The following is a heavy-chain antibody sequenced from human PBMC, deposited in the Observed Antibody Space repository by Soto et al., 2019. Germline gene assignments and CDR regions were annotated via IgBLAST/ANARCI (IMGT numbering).Heavy chain of an antibody. J-gene: IGHJ4*02. CDR3: AKGRQAITIFGVVIQEFDY. CDR2: ISGSGGST. V-gene: IGHV3-23*01. D-gene: IGHD3-3*01. CDR1: GFTFSSYA. Sequence: EVQLLESGGGLVQPGGSLRLSCAASGFTFSSYAMSWVRQAPGKGLEWVSAISGSGGSTYYADSVKGRFTISRDNSKNTLYLQMNSLRAEDTAVYYCAKGRQAITIFGVVIQEFDYWGQGILVTVSS.